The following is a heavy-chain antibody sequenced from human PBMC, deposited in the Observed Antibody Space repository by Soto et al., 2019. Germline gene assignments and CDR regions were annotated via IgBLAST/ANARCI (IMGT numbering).Heavy chain of an antibody. CDR1: GYSFTSYW. CDR3: AGNYYDSSGYSAYYYYGMDV. D-gene: IGHD3-22*01. J-gene: IGHJ6*02. V-gene: IGHV5-51*01. Sequence: PGESLKISCKGSGYSFTSYWIGWVRQMPGKGLEWMGIIYPGDSDTRYSPSFQGQVTISADKSISTAYLQWSSLKASDTAMYYCAGNYYDSSGYSAYYYYGMDVWGQGTTVTVSS. CDR2: IYPGDSDT.